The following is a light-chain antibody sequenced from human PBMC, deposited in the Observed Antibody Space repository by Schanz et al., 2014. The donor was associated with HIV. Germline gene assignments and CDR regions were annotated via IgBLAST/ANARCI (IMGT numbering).Light chain of an antibody. J-gene: IGKJ5*01. CDR1: QSVSDNY. CDR2: DAS. CDR3: KQYGTSLIT. Sequence: EIVLTQSPATLSLSPGERATLSCRASQSVSDNYLAWYQQRPGQAPRLLIYDASSRATGIPDRFSGSGSGTDFTLTIIRLEPEDFAVYYCKQYGTSLITFGQGTRLEI. V-gene: IGKV3-20*01.